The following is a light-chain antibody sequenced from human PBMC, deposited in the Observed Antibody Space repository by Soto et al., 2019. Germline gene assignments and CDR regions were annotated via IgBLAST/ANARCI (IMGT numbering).Light chain of an antibody. CDR2: GAS. CDR1: ENVRTF. CDR3: QQRSNWPPEIT. V-gene: IGKV3-11*01. J-gene: IGKJ5*01. Sequence: EVVLTQSPATLSLSPGERATLSCRASENVRTFVDWYQQKPGQAPRLLIHGASNRATGIPDRFSGSGSGTDFTLTISSLEPEDFAVYYCQQRSNWPPEITFGQGTRLEI.